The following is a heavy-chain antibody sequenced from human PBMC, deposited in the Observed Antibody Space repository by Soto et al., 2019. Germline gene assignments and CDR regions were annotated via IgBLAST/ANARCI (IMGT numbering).Heavy chain of an antibody. D-gene: IGHD1-26*01. Sequence: SETLSLTCSGGSVTSGRYYWSWIRQPPGKGLEWIGYIYHSGSTYYNPSLKSRVTISVDTSKNQFSLKLSSVTAADTAVYYCARESPVGATNFGYWGQGTLVTVSS. J-gene: IGHJ4*02. CDR2: IYHSGST. V-gene: IGHV4-31*02. CDR3: ARESPVGATNFGY. CDR1: GGSVTSGRYY.